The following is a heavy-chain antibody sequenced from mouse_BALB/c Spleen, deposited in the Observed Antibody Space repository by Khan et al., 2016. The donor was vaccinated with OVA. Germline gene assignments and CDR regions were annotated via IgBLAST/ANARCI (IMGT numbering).Heavy chain of an antibody. CDR3: TREWAAWFAY. J-gene: IGHJ3*01. V-gene: IGHV1-77*01. Sequence: QVQLKESGAELARPGASVKLSCKASGYIFTDYNINWMRQRTGQGLEWIGEIYPGSDNTYYYERFKGQATLTVDKSSRTAYMHLSRLTSEDSAVYFCTREWAAWFAYWGQGTLVTVSA. CDR1: GYIFTDYN. CDR2: IYPGSDNT.